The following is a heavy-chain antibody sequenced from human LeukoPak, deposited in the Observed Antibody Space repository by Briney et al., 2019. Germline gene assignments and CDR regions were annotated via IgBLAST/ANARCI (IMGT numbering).Heavy chain of an antibody. CDR1: GFTFSSYG. D-gene: IGHD3-10*01. J-gene: IGHJ4*02. Sequence: PGGSLRLSCAASGFTFSSYGMHWVRQAPGKGLEWVAFIQYDGNRKYYADSVKGRFTISRDNSKNTLYLQMNSLRAEDTAVYYCAKSEGGDSWFGERPLGFDYWGQGTLVTVSS. CDR2: IQYDGNRK. CDR3: AKSEGGDSWFGERPLGFDY. V-gene: IGHV3-30*02.